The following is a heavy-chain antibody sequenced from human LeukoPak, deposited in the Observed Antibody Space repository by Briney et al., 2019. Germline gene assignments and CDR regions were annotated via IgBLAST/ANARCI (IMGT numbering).Heavy chain of an antibody. CDR1: GGSISSSS. J-gene: IGHJ5*01. V-gene: IGHV4-59*12. Sequence: SETLSLTCTVSGGSISSSSWSWVRQDPGKRLEWIGFIWYSGDTDYNPSLRSRVTISVDTSKNQFSLKLSSVTAADTAVYYCAGGTYDILTGYQNWFDPWGQGTTVTVSS. CDR3: AGGTYDILTGYQNWFDP. D-gene: IGHD3-9*01. CDR2: IWYSGDT.